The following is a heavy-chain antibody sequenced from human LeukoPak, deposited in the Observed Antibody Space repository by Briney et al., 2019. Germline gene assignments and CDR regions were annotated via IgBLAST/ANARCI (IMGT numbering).Heavy chain of an antibody. V-gene: IGHV3-53*01. CDR3: ARTMVRDLMVGWFDP. D-gene: IGHD3-10*01. CDR1: GFTVSSNY. J-gene: IGHJ5*02. Sequence: GGSLRLSCAASGFTVSSNYMSWVRQAPGKGLDWVSVIYSGGSTYYADSVKGRFTISRDNSKNTLYLQMNSLRAEDTAVYYCARTMVRDLMVGWFDPWGQGTLVTVSS. CDR2: IYSGGST.